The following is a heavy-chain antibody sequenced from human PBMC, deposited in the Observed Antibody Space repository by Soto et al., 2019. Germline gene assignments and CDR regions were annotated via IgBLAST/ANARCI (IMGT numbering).Heavy chain of an antibody. CDR3: ARETVVALKLDYYYYGMDV. Sequence: QVQLVQSGAEVKKPGSSVKVSCKASGGTFSSYAISWVRQAPGQGLEWMGGIIPIFGTANYAQKFQGRVTITADESTSTAYMELSSLRSEDTAVYYCARETVVALKLDYYYYGMDVWGQGTTVTVSS. CDR1: GGTFSSYA. D-gene: IGHD2-21*01. J-gene: IGHJ6*02. V-gene: IGHV1-69*12. CDR2: IIPIFGTA.